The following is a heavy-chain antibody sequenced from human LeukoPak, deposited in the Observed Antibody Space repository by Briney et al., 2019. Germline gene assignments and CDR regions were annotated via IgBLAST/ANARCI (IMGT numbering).Heavy chain of an antibody. CDR1: GFTFNSYD. CDR2: ISSSSSYI. J-gene: IGHJ3*02. V-gene: IGHV3-21*04. Sequence: PGGSLRLSCAASGFTFNSYDMNWVRQAPGKGLEWVSSISSSSSYIYYADSVKGRFTISRDNSKNTLYLQMNSLRAEDTAVYYCAKLPVAAAGYDAFDIWGQGTMVTVSS. CDR3: AKLPVAAAGYDAFDI. D-gene: IGHD6-13*01.